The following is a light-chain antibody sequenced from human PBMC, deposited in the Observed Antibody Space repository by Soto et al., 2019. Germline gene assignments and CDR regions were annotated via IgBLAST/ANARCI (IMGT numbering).Light chain of an antibody. Sequence: EIVMTQSPATLSVSPGERATLSCRASQSVSSSLAWYQQKPGQAPTLVMYGASTRATGIPARFIGSGSGTEFTLTISSLQSEDFAVYYCQQYNTWPPYTFGQGTKLEIK. CDR3: QQYNTWPPYT. V-gene: IGKV3-15*01. CDR1: QSVSSS. J-gene: IGKJ2*01. CDR2: GAS.